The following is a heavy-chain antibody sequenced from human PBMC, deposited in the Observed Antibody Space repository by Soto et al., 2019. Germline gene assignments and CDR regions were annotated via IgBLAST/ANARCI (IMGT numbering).Heavy chain of an antibody. V-gene: IGHV4-34*01. CDR1: GGSFSGYF. CDR2: SNHSGST. CDR3: AGLPPWGNWFDP. Sequence: QVQLLQWGAGLLKPSETLSLTCTVYGGSFSGYFWTWIRQPPGKGLEWIGESNHSGSTNYNPSLKSRVTISVDTSNHPFSLKLTSVSAADTAVYYCAGLPPWGNWFDPWGQGTLVTVSS. J-gene: IGHJ5*02. D-gene: IGHD3-16*01.